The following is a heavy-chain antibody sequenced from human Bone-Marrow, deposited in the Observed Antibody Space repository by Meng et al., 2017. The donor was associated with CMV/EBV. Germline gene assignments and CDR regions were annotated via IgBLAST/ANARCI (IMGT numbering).Heavy chain of an antibody. J-gene: IGHJ6*02. CDR3: ARDVLLWFGESPPQNYGMDV. CDR1: GGTFSSYA. CDR2: IIPILGIA. V-gene: IGHV1-69*10. D-gene: IGHD3-10*01. Sequence: SVKLSCKASGGTFSSYAISWVRQAPGQGLEWMGGIIPILGIANYAQKFQGRVTITPDKTTSTAYMELSSLRSEDTAVYYCARDVLLWFGESPPQNYGMDVWGQGTTVTVSS.